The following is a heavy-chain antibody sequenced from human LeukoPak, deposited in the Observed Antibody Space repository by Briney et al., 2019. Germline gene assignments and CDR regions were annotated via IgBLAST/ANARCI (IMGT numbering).Heavy chain of an antibody. CDR2: ISWNSGSI. CDR3: AIDPNWGIHY. CDR1: GFTFDDYA. D-gene: IGHD7-27*01. J-gene: IGHJ4*02. V-gene: IGHV3-9*01. Sequence: GRSLRLSCAASGFTFDDYAMHWVRQAPGKGLEWVSGISWNSGSIGYADSVKGRFTISRDNSKNTLYLQMNSLRVEDTAIYYCAIDPNWGIHYWGQGVLVTVSS.